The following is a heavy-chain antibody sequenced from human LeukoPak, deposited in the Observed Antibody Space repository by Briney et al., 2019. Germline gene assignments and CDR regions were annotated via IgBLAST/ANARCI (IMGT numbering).Heavy chain of an antibody. CDR2: INSDGSST. CDR3: ARTIVAMVEYYFDY. Sequence: GGSLRLSCAASGFTFSSYWMHWVRQAPGKGLVWVSRINSDGSSTSYADSVKGRFTISRDNAKNTLYLQMNSLRAEDTAVYYCARTIVAMVEYYFDYWGQGTLVTVSS. CDR1: GFTFSSYW. J-gene: IGHJ4*02. D-gene: IGHD5-12*01. V-gene: IGHV3-74*01.